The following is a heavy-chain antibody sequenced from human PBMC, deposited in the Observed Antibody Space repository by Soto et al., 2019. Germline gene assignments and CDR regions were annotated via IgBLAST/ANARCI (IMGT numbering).Heavy chain of an antibody. Sequence: GGSLRLSCAASGFTFSSYSMNWFRQAPGKGLEWVSSISSSSSYIYYADSVKGRFTISRDNAKNSLYLQMNSLRAEDTAVYYCARGVPLVAFDIWGQGTMVTVSS. CDR3: ARGVPLVAFDI. J-gene: IGHJ3*02. D-gene: IGHD2-8*01. CDR2: ISSSSSYI. CDR1: GFTFSSYS. V-gene: IGHV3-21*01.